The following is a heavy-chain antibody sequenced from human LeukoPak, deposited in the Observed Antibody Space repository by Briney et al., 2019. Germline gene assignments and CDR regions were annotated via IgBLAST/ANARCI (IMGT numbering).Heavy chain of an antibody. D-gene: IGHD5-24*01. V-gene: IGHV4-34*01. CDR3: AGKRWLHNFDY. Sequence: PSETLSLTCAVYGGSFSGYYWSWIRQPPGKGLEWIGEINHSGSTNYNPSLKSRVTISVDTSKNQFSLKLSSVTAADTAVYYCAGKRWLHNFDYWGQGTLVTVSS. CDR1: GGSFSGYY. J-gene: IGHJ4*02. CDR2: INHSGST.